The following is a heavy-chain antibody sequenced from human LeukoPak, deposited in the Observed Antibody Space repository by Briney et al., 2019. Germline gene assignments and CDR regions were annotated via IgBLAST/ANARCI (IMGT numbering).Heavy chain of an antibody. V-gene: IGHV4-4*09. CDR2: IYTSGGT. J-gene: IGHJ4*02. D-gene: IGHD3-22*01. CDR3: ARTSPDYYDSSGYYTNAYYFDY. CDR1: GGSISSYY. Sequence: SETLSLTCTVSGGSISSYYWSWIRQPPGKGLEWIGYIYTSGGTNYNPSLKSRVTISVDTSKNQFSLKLSSVTAADTAVYYCARTSPDYYDSSGYYTNAYYFDYWGQGTLVTVSS.